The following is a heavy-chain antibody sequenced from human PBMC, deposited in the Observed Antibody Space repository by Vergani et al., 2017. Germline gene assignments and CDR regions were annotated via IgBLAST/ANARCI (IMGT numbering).Heavy chain of an antibody. Sequence: QVQLQESGPGLVKPSQTLSLTCTVSGGPINSHNYYWSWIRQPAGKGLEWIGRIHTSGSTNYNPSLKSRVTMSEDTSKNQFSLNRTSVTAADTAVYFCARGSCLGCSCYKPLFGYWGQGILVTVSS. D-gene: IGHD3-22*01. V-gene: IGHV4-61*02. J-gene: IGHJ4*02. CDR3: ARGSCLGCSCYKPLFGY. CDR1: GGPINSHNYY. CDR2: IHTSGST.